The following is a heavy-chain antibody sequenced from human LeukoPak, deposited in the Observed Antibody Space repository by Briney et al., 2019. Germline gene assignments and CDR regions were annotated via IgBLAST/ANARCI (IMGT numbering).Heavy chain of an antibody. CDR2: ISSGGST. V-gene: IGHV3-66*01. CDR1: GLTVSSNF. CDR3: ARAMSDAFDI. J-gene: IGHJ3*02. Sequence: GGSLRLSCAASGLTVSSNFMSWVRQAPGKGLEWVSVISSGGSTYYADSVKVSFTISKDNSKNTMYLQLNSLRAEDTAVYHCARAMSDAFDIWGQGTMVTVSS.